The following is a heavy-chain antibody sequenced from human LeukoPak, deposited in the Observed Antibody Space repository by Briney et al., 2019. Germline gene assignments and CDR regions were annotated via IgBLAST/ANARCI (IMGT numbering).Heavy chain of an antibody. Sequence: GGSLRLSCTASGFTFGDYAMSWVRQAPGQGLEWVGFIRSKAYGGTTEYAASVKGRFTISRDDSKSIAYLQMNSLKTEDTAVYYCTRVSVTSVFDYWGQGTLVTVSS. J-gene: IGHJ4*02. D-gene: IGHD4-17*01. V-gene: IGHV3-49*04. CDR1: GFTFGDYA. CDR3: TRVSVTSVFDY. CDR2: IRSKAYGGTT.